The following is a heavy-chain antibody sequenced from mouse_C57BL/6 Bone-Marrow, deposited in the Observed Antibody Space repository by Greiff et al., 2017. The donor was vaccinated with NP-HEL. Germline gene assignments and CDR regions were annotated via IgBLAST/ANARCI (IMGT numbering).Heavy chain of an antibody. D-gene: IGHD1-1*01. CDR1: GFSFSDYY. CDR2: ISNGCGST. CDR3: ARRGNYGSLYFDY. Sequence: EVHFFAPGGGLVQPGGSLKLSCAASGFSFSDYYMYWVRQTPETRLEWVAYISNGCGSTYYPDTVKGRFTISRDNAKNTLYLQMSRLKSEDTAMYYCARRGNYGSLYFDYWGQGTTLTVSS. V-gene: IGHV5-12*01. J-gene: IGHJ2*01.